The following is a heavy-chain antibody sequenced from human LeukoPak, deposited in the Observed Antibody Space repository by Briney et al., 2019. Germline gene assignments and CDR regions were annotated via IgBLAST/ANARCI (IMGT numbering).Heavy chain of an antibody. V-gene: IGHV3-74*01. CDR1: GFTFSNSF. Sequence: GGSLRLSCAASGFTFSNSFMHWVRQAPGKGLVWVSRINSDGSSTNYADSVKGRFTISRDNAKNTLILQMNSLRAEDSAVYYCSGGGSITVAGYWGQGTLVTVSS. CDR3: SGGGSITVAGY. CDR2: INSDGSST. D-gene: IGHD3-10*01. J-gene: IGHJ4*02.